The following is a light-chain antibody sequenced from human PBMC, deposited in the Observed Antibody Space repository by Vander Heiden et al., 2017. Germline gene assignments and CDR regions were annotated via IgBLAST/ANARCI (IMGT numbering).Light chain of an antibody. CDR2: DAS. Sequence: IVLPQSPATLSLSPGERATLSCRASQSVSRYLAWYQQTPGQAPRLLIYDASHTVTGIPARFSGSGSGTDFTLTISSLEPEDFAVYYCHQRSNWPQTFGQGTKVEIK. CDR3: HQRSNWPQT. CDR1: QSVSRY. J-gene: IGKJ1*01. V-gene: IGKV3-11*01.